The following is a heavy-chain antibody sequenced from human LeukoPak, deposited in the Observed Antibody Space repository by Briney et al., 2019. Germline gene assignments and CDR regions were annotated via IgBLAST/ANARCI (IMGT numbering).Heavy chain of an antibody. V-gene: IGHV1-2*02. CDR3: ASLAIHDYGGIGDY. J-gene: IGHJ4*02. D-gene: IGHD4-23*01. Sequence: ASVKVSCKASGYTFTTYYVHWVRQAPGQGLEWMGWINPNSGGTNYAQKFQGRVTMTRDTSISTAYMELSRLRSDDTAVYYCASLAIHDYGGIGDYWGQGTLVTVSS. CDR1: GYTFTTYY. CDR2: INPNSGGT.